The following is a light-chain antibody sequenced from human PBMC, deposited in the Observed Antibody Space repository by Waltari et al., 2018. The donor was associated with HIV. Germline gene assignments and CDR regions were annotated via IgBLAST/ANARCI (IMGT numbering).Light chain of an antibody. CDR1: NIGSKS. CDR3: QVWDSSSHHWV. J-gene: IGLJ3*02. Sequence: SYVLTQPPSVSVAPGKTARITCGGDNIGSKSVHWYQQKPGQAPVLVIYYDSDRPSGCPERFFGSNSGNTATLTISRVEAGYEADYYCQVWDSSSHHWVFGGGTKLTVL. CDR2: YDS. V-gene: IGLV3-21*04.